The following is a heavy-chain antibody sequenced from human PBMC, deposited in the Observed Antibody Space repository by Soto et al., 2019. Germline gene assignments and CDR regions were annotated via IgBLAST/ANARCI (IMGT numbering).Heavy chain of an antibody. CDR2: VYYNGFT. Sequence: SETLSLTCTVSGGSISSSNYYWAWVRQSPGKGLEWIGSVYYNGFTYYNPSLKSRVTISVDTSKNQFSLKLTSVTAADTAVYYCARMGDFWSGPGELDPWGQGTLVTVSS. D-gene: IGHD3-3*01. V-gene: IGHV4-39*01. J-gene: IGHJ5*02. CDR1: GGSISSSNYY. CDR3: ARMGDFWSGPGELDP.